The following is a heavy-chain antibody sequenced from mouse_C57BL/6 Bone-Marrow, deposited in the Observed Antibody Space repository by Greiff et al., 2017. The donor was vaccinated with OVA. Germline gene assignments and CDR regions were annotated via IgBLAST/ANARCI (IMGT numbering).Heavy chain of an antibody. Sequence: QVQLQQSGAELVRPGASVKLSCKASGYTFTSYCISWVKQRTGQGLEWIGEIYPRSGNTYYNEKFKGKATLTADKSSSTAYMQLRSLTSEDSAVYFCAREEEFEYGGYIDYWGQGNTLTVTA. CDR2: IYPRSGNT. J-gene: IGHJ2*01. CDR1: GYTFTSYC. D-gene: IGHD1-1*01. CDR3: AREEEFEYGGYIDY. V-gene: IGHV1-81*01.